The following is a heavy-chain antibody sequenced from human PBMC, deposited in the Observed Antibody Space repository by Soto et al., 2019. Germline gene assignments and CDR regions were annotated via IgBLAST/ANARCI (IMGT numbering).Heavy chain of an antibody. CDR3: ARVRPLIAVVGAYFDY. CDR2: INHSGST. J-gene: IGHJ4*02. CDR1: GGSFSGYY. Sequence: QVQLQQWGAGLLKPSETLSLTCAVYGGSFSGYYWSWIRQPPGKGLEWIGEINHSGSTNYNPSLKRRVTISVDTSKNQFSLKLSSVTAADTAVYYCARVRPLIAVVGAYFDYWGPGTLVTVSS. D-gene: IGHD3-22*01. V-gene: IGHV4-34*01.